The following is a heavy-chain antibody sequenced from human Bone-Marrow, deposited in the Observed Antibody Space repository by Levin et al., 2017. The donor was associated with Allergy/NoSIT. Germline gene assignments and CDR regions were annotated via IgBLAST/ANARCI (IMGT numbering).Heavy chain of an antibody. CDR3: ALNGGYYDSSSYYLYAFAN. Sequence: SETLSLTCTVSGDSIRNSAHYWGWIRQPPGKGLEWIGSIYYGGSTYDNPSLKSRVTISVDTSKNQFSLKLTSVTAADTAVYYCALNGGYYDSSSYYLYAFANWGQGTMVSVSS. CDR2: IYYGGST. CDR1: GDSIRNSAHY. V-gene: IGHV4-39*01. D-gene: IGHD3-22*01. J-gene: IGHJ3*02.